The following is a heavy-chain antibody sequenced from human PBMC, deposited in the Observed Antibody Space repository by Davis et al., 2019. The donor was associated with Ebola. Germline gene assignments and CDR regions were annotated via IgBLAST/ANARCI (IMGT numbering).Heavy chain of an antibody. J-gene: IGHJ4*02. Sequence: ASVKVSCKASGYTFTGYYMHWVRQAPGQGLEWMGWINPNSGGTNYAQKFQGWVTMTRDTSISTAYMELSSLRSEDTAVYYCAREYYDNSGCDYWGQGTLVTVSS. CDR1: GYTFTGYY. V-gene: IGHV1-2*04. CDR2: INPNSGGT. D-gene: IGHD3-22*01. CDR3: AREYYDNSGCDY.